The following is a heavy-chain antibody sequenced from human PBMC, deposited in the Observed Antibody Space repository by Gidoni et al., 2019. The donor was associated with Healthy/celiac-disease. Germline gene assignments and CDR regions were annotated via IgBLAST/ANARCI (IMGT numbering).Heavy chain of an antibody. Sequence: QVQLQESGPGLVKPSATLSLTCTASGGSVRSDEYYWTWVRQAPGKGLAWIGYVYSYGSANYNPALGSRVSMSVDTSKNQFSLELRSVTAADTARYYCAREGWREGLDSWGRGAQVTVSS. CDR3: AREGWREGLDS. CDR2: VYSYGSA. CDR1: GGSVRSDEYY. V-gene: IGHV4-61*08. J-gene: IGHJ5*01. D-gene: IGHD2-15*01.